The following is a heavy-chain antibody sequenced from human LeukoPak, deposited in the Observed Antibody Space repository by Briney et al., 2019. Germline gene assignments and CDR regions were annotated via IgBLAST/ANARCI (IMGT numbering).Heavy chain of an antibody. CDR2: IDTGTSTI. Sequence: GGSLRLSCAASGFTFSTYSMNWVRQAPGKGLEWVSYIDTGTSTIYYADSVKGRFTISRDNSNNTLFLQMNSLRAEDTAVYYCAKDFVGTGNFRGGDYWGQGTLVTVSS. CDR3: AKDFVGTGNFRGGDY. V-gene: IGHV3-48*01. CDR1: GFTFSTYS. J-gene: IGHJ4*02. D-gene: IGHD2-8*02.